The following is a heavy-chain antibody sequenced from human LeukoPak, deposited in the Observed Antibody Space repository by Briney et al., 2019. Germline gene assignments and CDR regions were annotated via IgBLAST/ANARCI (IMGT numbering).Heavy chain of an antibody. CDR3: TRDVWFSFDY. CDR1: GFTFSGHW. CDR2: IKPDGSDK. Sequence: GGSLRLSCAASGFTFSGHWMSWVRQAPGKGLEWVAKIKPDGSDKYYVDSVKGRLTISRDNTKSSLYLQMDSLRADDTAVYYCTRDVWFSFDYWGQGTLVTVSS. J-gene: IGHJ4*02. D-gene: IGHD3-10*01. V-gene: IGHV3-7*01.